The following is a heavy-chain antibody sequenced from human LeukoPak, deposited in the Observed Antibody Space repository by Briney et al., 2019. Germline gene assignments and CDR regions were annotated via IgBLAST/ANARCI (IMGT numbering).Heavy chain of an antibody. J-gene: IGHJ3*02. Sequence: SETLSLTCTVSGGSISSSSYYWGWIRQPPGKGLEWIGYIYYSGSTNYNPSLKSRVTISVDTSKNQFSLKLSSVTAADTAVYYCARVLSVGAPGQDAFDIWGQGTMVTVSS. CDR1: GGSISSSSYY. V-gene: IGHV4-61*05. D-gene: IGHD1-26*01. CDR3: ARVLSVGAPGQDAFDI. CDR2: IYYSGST.